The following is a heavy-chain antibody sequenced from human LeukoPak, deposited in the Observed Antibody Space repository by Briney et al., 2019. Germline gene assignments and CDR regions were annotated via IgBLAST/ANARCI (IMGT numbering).Heavy chain of an antibody. CDR3: AKSYYDYVWGSPRSYFDY. Sequence: GGSLRLSCAASGFTFSSYWMSWVRQAPGKGLEWVANIKQDGSEKYYVDSVKGRFTISRDNAKNSLYLQMNSLRAEDTAVYYCAKSYYDYVWGSPRSYFDYWGQGTLVTVSS. CDR2: IKQDGSEK. V-gene: IGHV3-7*01. CDR1: GFTFSSYW. J-gene: IGHJ4*02. D-gene: IGHD3-16*01.